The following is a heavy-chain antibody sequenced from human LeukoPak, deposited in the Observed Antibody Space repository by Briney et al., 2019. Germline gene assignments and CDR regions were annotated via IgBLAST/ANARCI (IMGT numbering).Heavy chain of an antibody. V-gene: IGHV4-59*01. CDR2: IYYSGST. J-gene: IGHJ5*02. CDR1: DGSISTYY. CDR3: ARAGASGSYLHWFDP. D-gene: IGHD3-10*01. Sequence: SETLSLTCTVSDGSISTYYWSWIQQPPGKGLEWIGYIYYSGSTNYNPSLKSRVTISVDTSKNQISLKLFSVTAADTAVYYCARAGASGSYLHWFDPWGHGTLVTVSS.